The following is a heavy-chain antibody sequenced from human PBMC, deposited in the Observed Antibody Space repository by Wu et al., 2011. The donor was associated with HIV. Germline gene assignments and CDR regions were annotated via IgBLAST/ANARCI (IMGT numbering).Heavy chain of an antibody. V-gene: IGHV1-69*14. CDR1: GDTFSSYA. J-gene: IGHJ6*03. Sequence: QVQLVQSGAEVTKPGSSVKVSCKASGDTFSSYAISWVRQAPGQGLEWMGGIIPNSGTTNYARKFQGRFTVTADTSTTTVHMELRSLRSEDTAVYFCTRSGEAAAYYYYYMNVWGKGTTVTISS. D-gene: IGHD2-2*01. CDR2: IIPNSGTT. CDR3: TRSGEAAAYYYYYMNV.